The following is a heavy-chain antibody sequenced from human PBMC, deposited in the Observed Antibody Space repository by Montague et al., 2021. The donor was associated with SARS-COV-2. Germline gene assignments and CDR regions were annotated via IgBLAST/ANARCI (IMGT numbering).Heavy chain of an antibody. CDR3: VRDQNLSWFHY. CDR1: GGSMSTTTHY. D-gene: IGHD3-10*01. CDR2: ISYSGAI. V-gene: IGHV4-39*07. J-gene: IGHJ4*02. Sequence: SETLSLTCTASGGSMSTTTHYWGWIRQPPGRGLEWIGTISYSGAIYYNPSLKSRVTISLDTSKTQFSLQLTSVTAADTAVYYRVRDQNLSWFHYWGQGTLVSVSS.